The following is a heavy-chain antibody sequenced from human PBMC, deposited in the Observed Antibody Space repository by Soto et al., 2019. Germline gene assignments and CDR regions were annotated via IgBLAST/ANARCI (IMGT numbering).Heavy chain of an antibody. J-gene: IGHJ6*02. V-gene: IGHV1-18*01. D-gene: IGHD6-13*01. Sequence: VASVKVSCKASGCTFTSYGISWVRQAPGQGLEWMGWISAYNGNTNYAQKLQGRVTMTTDTSTSTAYMELRSLRSDDTAVYYCARDYSSSWHYYYGMDVWGQGTTVTVSS. CDR2: ISAYNGNT. CDR1: GCTFTSYG. CDR3: ARDYSSSWHYYYGMDV.